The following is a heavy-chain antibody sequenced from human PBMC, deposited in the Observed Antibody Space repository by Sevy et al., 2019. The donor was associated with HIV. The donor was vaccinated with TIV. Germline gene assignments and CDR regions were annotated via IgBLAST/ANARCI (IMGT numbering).Heavy chain of an antibody. J-gene: IGHJ6*02. Sequence: SETLSLTCTVSGGSISSYFWSWIRQPPGKGLEWIGYIYYSGNTNYNPSLKSRVTISVDTSKNQFSLKLRSVTAADTAVYYCARDFKGGDGYRSNGMYVWGQGTTVTVSS. CDR3: ARDFKGGDGYRSNGMYV. CDR2: IYYSGNT. D-gene: IGHD5-18*01. V-gene: IGHV4-59*01. CDR1: GGSISSYF.